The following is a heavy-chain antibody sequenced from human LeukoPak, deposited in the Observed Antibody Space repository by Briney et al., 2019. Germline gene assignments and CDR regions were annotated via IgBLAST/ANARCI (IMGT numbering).Heavy chain of an antibody. J-gene: IGHJ5*02. D-gene: IGHD3-10*01. CDR3: ARTSTYGGFDP. Sequence: PRGSLRLSCAASGFTFSSYEVNWVRQAPGKGLEWVSYIRSSATTIYYADSVKGRFTISRDNAKNSLYLQMNSLRADDTAVYYCARTSTYGGFDPWGQGTLVTVSS. V-gene: IGHV3-48*03. CDR2: IRSSATTI. CDR1: GFTFSSYE.